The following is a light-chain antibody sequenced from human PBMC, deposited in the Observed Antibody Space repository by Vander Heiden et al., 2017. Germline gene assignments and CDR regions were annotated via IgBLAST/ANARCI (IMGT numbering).Light chain of an antibody. CDR2: KAS. J-gene: IGKJ4*01. CDR1: QSISSW. Sequence: DIQMTQSPSTLSASVGDRVTITCRASQSISSWLAWYQQKPGKAPKLLIYKASSLERGVPSRFSGSGYGTEFTLTISSRQPDDFASYYCQQYNSYSSITFGGGTKVEIK. V-gene: IGKV1-5*03. CDR3: QQYNSYSSIT.